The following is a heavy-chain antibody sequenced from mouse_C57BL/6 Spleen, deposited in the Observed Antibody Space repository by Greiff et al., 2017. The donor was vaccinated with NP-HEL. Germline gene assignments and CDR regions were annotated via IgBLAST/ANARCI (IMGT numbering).Heavy chain of an antibody. CDR2: IYWDDDK. CDR1: GFSLSTSGMG. CDR3: ARRKDSNYEDYYAMDY. D-gene: IGHD2-5*01. J-gene: IGHJ4*01. Sequence: QVTLKESGPGILQSSQTLSLTCSFSGFSLSTSGMGVSWLRQPSGKGLEWLAHIYWDDDKRYNPSLKSRLTISKDTSRNQVFRKITSVDTADTATYYCARRKDSNYEDYYAMDYWGQGTSVTVSS. V-gene: IGHV8-12*01.